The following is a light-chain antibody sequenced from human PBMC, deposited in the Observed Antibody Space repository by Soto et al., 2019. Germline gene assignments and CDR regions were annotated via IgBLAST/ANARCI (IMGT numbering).Light chain of an antibody. CDR1: SSDVGGYNY. CDR3: SSYAGSNNLV. V-gene: IGLV2-8*01. J-gene: IGLJ2*01. CDR2: EVS. Sequence: QSALTQPPSASGSPGQSVTISCTGTSSDVGGYNYVSWYQQHPGKAPKLMIYEVSKRSSGVPDRFSGSKSGNTASLTVSGLQAEDEADYYCSSYAGSNNLVFGGGIKLTVL.